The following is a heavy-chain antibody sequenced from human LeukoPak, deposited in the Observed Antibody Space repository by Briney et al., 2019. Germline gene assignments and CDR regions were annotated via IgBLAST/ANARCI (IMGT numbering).Heavy chain of an antibody. J-gene: IGHJ4*02. D-gene: IGHD1-26*01. V-gene: IGHV3-21*01. CDR3: ASSSIVGATGRDY. CDR2: ISSSSSYI. CDR1: GFTFSSYS. Sequence: GGSLRLSCAASGFTFSSYSMNWVRQAPGKGLEWVSSISSSSSYIYYADSVKGRFTISRDNDKNSLYLQMNSLRAEDTAVYYCASSSIVGATGRDYWGQGTLVTVSS.